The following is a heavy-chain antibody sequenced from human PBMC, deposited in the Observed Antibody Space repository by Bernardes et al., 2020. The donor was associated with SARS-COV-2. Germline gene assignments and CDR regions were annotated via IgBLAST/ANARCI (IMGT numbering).Heavy chain of an antibody. D-gene: IGHD5-12*01. V-gene: IGHV4-34*01. CDR2: ISHAGIS. Sequence: SETLSLTRTVYGGSLSGYNWDWIRQSPGMGLEWIGEISHAGISSYNPSLKSRVTMSLDTSENHFSLSLTSVTAADTAVYYCARSNKENYDSPSSFPYWGQGTLVTVSS. CDR1: GGSLSGYN. CDR3: ARSNKENYDSPSSFPY. J-gene: IGHJ4*02.